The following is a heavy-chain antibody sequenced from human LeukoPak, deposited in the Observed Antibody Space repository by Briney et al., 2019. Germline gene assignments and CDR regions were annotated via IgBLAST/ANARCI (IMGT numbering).Heavy chain of an antibody. CDR3: AKHMTLSSKYSFDY. CDR1: GFTFSSYA. V-gene: IGHV3-23*01. Sequence: GGSLRLSCAASGFTFSSYAMSWVRQAPGKGLEWVSDISGSGGSTYYADSVKGRFTISRDNSKNTLYLQMNSLRAEDTAVYYCAKHMTLSSKYSFDYWGQGTLVTVSS. D-gene: IGHD2-21*01. J-gene: IGHJ4*02. CDR2: ISGSGGST.